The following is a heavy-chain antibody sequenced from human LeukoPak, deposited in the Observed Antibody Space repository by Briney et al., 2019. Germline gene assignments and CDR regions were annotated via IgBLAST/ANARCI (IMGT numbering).Heavy chain of an antibody. V-gene: IGHV1-2*02. Sequence: GASVKVSCKASGYTFTGYYMHWVRQAPGQGLEWMGWINPNSGGTNYAQKFQGRATMTRDTSISTAYMELSRLRSDDTAVYYCARGPLRVDTAMVSGLGDYWGQGTLVTVSS. J-gene: IGHJ4*02. CDR3: ARGPLRVDTAMVSGLGDY. D-gene: IGHD5-18*01. CDR1: GYTFTGYY. CDR2: INPNSGGT.